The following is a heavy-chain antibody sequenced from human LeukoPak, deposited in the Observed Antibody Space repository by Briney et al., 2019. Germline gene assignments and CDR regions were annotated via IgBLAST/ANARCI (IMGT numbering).Heavy chain of an antibody. V-gene: IGHV3-30*18. CDR2: ISYDGSNK. CDR3: AKDVESSGWYQGYDY. D-gene: IGHD6-19*01. Sequence: GGSLRLSCAASGFTFSSYGMHWVRQAPGKGLEWVAVISYDGSNKYYADSVKGRFTISRDNSKNTLYLQMNSLRAEDTAVYYCAKDVESSGWYQGYDYWGQGTLVTVSS. J-gene: IGHJ4*02. CDR1: GFTFSSYG.